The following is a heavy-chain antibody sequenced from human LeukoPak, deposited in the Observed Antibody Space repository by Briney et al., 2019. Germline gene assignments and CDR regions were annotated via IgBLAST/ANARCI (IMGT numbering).Heavy chain of an antibody. D-gene: IGHD3-22*01. J-gene: IGHJ4*02. CDR2: FDPGDGET. CDR1: GYTLTELS. CDR3: ATDLYYYDSSGYPEATAPVS. Sequence: ASVKVSCKVSGYTLTELSMHWVRQAPGKGLEWMGGFDPGDGETIYAQKFQGRVTMTEDTSTDTAYMELSSLRSEDTAVYYCATDLYYYDSSGYPEATAPVSWGQGTLVTVSS. V-gene: IGHV1-24*01.